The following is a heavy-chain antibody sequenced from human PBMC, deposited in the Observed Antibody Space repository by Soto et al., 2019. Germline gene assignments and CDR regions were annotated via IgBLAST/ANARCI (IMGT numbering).Heavy chain of an antibody. V-gene: IGHV4-59*01. CDR3: ARGAEWLQTL. J-gene: IGHJ4*02. CDR2: IYYSGST. D-gene: IGHD5-12*01. Sequence: SETLSLTCTVSGGSISGDYWSWIRQPPGKGLEWIGYIYYSGSTNYNPSLKSRVTISIDTSKNQFSLRLSSVTAADTAFYYCARGAEWLQTLWGQGTLGTVSS. CDR1: GGSISGDY.